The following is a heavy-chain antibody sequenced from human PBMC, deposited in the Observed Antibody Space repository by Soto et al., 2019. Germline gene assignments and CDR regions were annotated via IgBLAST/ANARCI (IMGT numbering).Heavy chain of an antibody. CDR1: GGSISSYY. CDR2: IYYSGST. V-gene: IGHV4-59*08. CDR3: ARGNLVATIGGYFDY. D-gene: IGHD5-12*01. Sequence: QVQLQESGPGLVKPSETLSLTCTVSGGSISSYYWSWIRQPPGKGLEWIGYIYYSGSTNYNPSLKSRVTISVDTSKNQFSLKLSSVTAADTAVYYCARGNLVATIGGYFDYWGQGTLVTVSS. J-gene: IGHJ4*02.